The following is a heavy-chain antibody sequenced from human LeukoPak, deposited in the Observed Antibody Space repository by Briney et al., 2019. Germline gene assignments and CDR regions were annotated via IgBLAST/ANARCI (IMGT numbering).Heavy chain of an antibody. D-gene: IGHD2-15*01. CDR3: ARGQEGGYCSGGSCYLTTNWFDP. Sequence: SETLSLTCAVYGGSFSGYYWSWIRQPPGKGLEWIGEINHSGSTNYNPSLKSRVTISVDTSKNQFSLKLSSVTAADTAVYYCARGQEGGYCSGGSCYLTTNWFDPWGQGTLVTVSS. J-gene: IGHJ5*02. V-gene: IGHV4-34*01. CDR1: GGSFSGYY. CDR2: INHSGST.